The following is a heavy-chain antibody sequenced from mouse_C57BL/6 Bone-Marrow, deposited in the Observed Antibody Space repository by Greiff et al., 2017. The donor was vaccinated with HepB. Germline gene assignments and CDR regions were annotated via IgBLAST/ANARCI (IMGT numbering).Heavy chain of an antibody. V-gene: IGHV1-64*01. J-gene: IGHJ4*01. D-gene: IGHD1-1*01. CDR2: IHPNSGST. CDR1: GYTFTSYW. CDR3: ARGFDYYGSSVYAMDY. Sequence: QVQLQQPGAELVKPGASVKLSCKASGYTFTSYWMHWVKQRPGQGLEWIGMIHPNSGSTNYNEKFKSKATLTVDKSSSTAYMQLSSLTSEDSAVYYGARGFDYYGSSVYAMDYWGQGTSVTVSS.